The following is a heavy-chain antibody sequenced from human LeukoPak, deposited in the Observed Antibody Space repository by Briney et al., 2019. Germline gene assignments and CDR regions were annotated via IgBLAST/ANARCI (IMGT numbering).Heavy chain of an antibody. V-gene: IGHV3-49*04. CDR1: GFIFSNYA. J-gene: IGHJ4*02. CDR2: IRSKIYGGTP. CDR3: TRDQTPYY. Sequence: GRSLRLSCAASGFIFSNYAIHWVRQAPGKGLEWVGFIRSKIYGGTPEYAASVKGRFTISRDDSKGIAYLQMDSLKTEDTAVYYCTRDQTPYYWGQGTLVTVSS.